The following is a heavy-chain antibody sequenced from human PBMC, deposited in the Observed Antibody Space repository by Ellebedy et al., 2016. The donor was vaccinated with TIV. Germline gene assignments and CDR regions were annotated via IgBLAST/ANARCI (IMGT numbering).Heavy chain of an antibody. CDR3: SAAYGRVTPAY. Sequence: MPSETLSLTCTVSGDSTSSQYWTWFRQPPGKGLEWLGYIYSSGRTDYKHSLQSRMAISVDTSRNQISLKLSSVTAADTAVYYCSAAYGRVTPAYWGQGTLVTVSS. D-gene: IGHD4-17*01. J-gene: IGHJ4*02. CDR1: GDSTSSQY. V-gene: IGHV4-59*11. CDR2: IYSSGRT.